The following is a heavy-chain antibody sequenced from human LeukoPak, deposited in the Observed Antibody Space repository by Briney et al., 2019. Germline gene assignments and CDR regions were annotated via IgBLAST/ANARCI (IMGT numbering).Heavy chain of an antibody. J-gene: IGHJ4*02. CDR1: GYTFTSYG. D-gene: IGHD3-3*01. CDR2: ISAYNGNT. Sequence: ASVKVSCKASGYTFTSYGISWVRQAPGQGLEWMGWISAYNGNTNYAQKLQGRVTMTTDTSTSTAYMELRSLRSDDTAVYYCARSGLRFLAWLSSLDYWGQGTLVTVSS. V-gene: IGHV1-18*01. CDR3: ARSGLRFLAWLSSLDY.